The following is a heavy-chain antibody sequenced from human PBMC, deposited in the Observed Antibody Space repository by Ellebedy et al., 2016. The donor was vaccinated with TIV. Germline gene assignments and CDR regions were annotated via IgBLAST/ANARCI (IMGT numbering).Heavy chain of an antibody. CDR2: IKQDGSEK. Sequence: GESLKISXAASGFTFSSYWMSWVRQAPGKGLEWVANIKQDGSEKYYVDSVKGRFTISRDNAKNSLYLQMNSLRAEDTAVYYCARVRFVVVPAAIFYFDYWGQGTLVTVSS. J-gene: IGHJ4*02. CDR1: GFTFSSYW. CDR3: ARVRFVVVPAAIFYFDY. V-gene: IGHV3-7*01. D-gene: IGHD2-2*01.